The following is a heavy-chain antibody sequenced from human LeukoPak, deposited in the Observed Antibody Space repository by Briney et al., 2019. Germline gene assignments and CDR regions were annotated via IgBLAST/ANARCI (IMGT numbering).Heavy chain of an antibody. CDR1: GGTFSSYA. J-gene: IGHJ5*02. V-gene: IGHV1-69*01. D-gene: IGHD3-10*01. CDR3: ARDVSYGSAPNWFDP. Sequence: SVKVSCKASGGTFSSYAISWVRQAPGQGLEWMGGIIPIFGTANYAQKFQGRVTITADESTSTAYMELNSLRSEDTAVYYCARDVSYGSAPNWFDPWGQGTLVTVSS. CDR2: IIPIFGTA.